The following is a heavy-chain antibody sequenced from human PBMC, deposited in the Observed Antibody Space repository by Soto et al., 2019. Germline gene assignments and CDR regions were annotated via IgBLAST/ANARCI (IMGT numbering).Heavy chain of an antibody. Sequence: SETLSLTCTVSGGSISSSSYYWGWIRQPPGKGLEWIRRIYYSGSTYYNPSLKSRVTISVDTSKNQSSLKLSSVTAADTAVYYCARLVFFLIAAADPRPYYFDYWGQGTLVTVSS. J-gene: IGHJ4*02. D-gene: IGHD6-13*01. CDR2: IYYSGST. CDR3: ARLVFFLIAAADPRPYYFDY. V-gene: IGHV4-39*01. CDR1: GGSISSSSYY.